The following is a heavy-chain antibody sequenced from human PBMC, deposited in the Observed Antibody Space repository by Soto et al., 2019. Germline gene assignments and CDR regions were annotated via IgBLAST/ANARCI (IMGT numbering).Heavy chain of an antibody. CDR2: VYHSGST. Sequence: QLQLQESGSGLVKPSQTLSLTCAVSGGSIRSGGYCWGWIRQPPGKGLEWIGYVYHSGSTYYNQSLKSGGTIYVDRTKNQFSLKLSSVTAADAAVSYCSSVSDYWGQGTLVTVSS. J-gene: IGHJ4*02. CDR1: GGSIRSGGYC. V-gene: IGHV4-30-2*01. CDR3: SSVSDY.